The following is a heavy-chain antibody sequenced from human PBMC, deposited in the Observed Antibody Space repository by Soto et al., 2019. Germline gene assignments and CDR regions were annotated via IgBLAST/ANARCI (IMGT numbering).Heavy chain of an antibody. CDR2: IVVGSGNT. CDR1: GFTFTSSA. J-gene: IGHJ6*02. V-gene: IGHV1-58*01. CDR3: AADFPYSYDFWSGYPKRNMDV. Sequence: GASVKVSCKASGFTFTSSAVQWVRQARGQRLEWIGWIVVGSGNTNYAQKFQERVTITRDMSTSTAYMELSSLRSEDTAVYYCAADFPYSYDFWSGYPKRNMDVWGQGTTVTVSS. D-gene: IGHD3-3*01.